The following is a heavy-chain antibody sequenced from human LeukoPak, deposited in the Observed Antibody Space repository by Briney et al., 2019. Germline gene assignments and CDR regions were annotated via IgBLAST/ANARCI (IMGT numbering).Heavy chain of an antibody. D-gene: IGHD6-19*01. J-gene: IGHJ4*02. CDR3: ARDRSSGWYVVDY. Sequence: SETLSLTCSVSRGSISSYYWSWIRQPAGKGLEWIGRVYSSGSTNYNPSLKSRVTMSIDTSKNQFSLKLSSVTAADTAVYYCARDRSSGWYVVDYWGQGTLVTVSS. V-gene: IGHV4-4*07. CDR1: RGSISSYY. CDR2: VYSSGST.